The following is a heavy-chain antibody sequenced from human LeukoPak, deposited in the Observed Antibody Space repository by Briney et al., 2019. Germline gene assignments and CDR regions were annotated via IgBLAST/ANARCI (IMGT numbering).Heavy chain of an antibody. CDR3: AREKVVTPYYYYYYMDV. CDR2: IYTSGST. Sequence: SQTLSLSCTVSGGSISSGSYYWSWIRQPAGKGLEWIGRIYTSGSTNYNPSLKSRVTISVDTSKNQFSLKLSSVTAADTAVYYCAREKVVTPYYYYYYMDVWGKGTTVTVSS. D-gene: IGHD4-23*01. V-gene: IGHV4-61*02. CDR1: GGSISSGSYY. J-gene: IGHJ6*03.